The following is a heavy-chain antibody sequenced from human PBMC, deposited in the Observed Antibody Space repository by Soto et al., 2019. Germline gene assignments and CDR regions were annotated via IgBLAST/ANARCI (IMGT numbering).Heavy chain of an antibody. D-gene: IGHD6-13*01. Sequence: EVQLLESGGGLVQPGGSLRLSCAASGFTFSNYAVTWVRQAPGKGLEWVSTISGSGGSTYYADSVKGRFTISRDNSKNTRYLQMNSRRAEDRAVYYCAKDQGSSWYEIDYWGQGTLVTVSS. J-gene: IGHJ4*02. CDR2: ISGSGGST. V-gene: IGHV3-23*01. CDR1: GFTFSNYA. CDR3: AKDQGSSWYEIDY.